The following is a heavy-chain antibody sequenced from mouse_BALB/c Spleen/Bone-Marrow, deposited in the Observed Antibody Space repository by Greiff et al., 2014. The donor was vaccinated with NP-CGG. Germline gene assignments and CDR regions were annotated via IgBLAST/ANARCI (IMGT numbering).Heavy chain of an antibody. Sequence: QVQLQQSGPELVRPGESAKISCKGSGYTFTDYAMHWVKQSHAKSLEWIGVISIYYDNTNYNQKFKGKATMTVDKSSSTAYMELARLTSEDSAIYYCARSPYYGNYFDYWGQGTTLTVSS. D-gene: IGHD2-10*01. CDR1: GYTFTDYA. V-gene: IGHV1-67*01. CDR3: ARSPYYGNYFDY. J-gene: IGHJ2*01. CDR2: ISIYYDNT.